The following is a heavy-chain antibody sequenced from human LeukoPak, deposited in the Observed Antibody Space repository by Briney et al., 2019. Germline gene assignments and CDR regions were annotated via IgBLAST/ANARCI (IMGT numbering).Heavy chain of an antibody. CDR2: IRYDGSNK. Sequence: PGGSLRLSCAASGFTFSSYGMHWVRQAPGKGLEWVAFIRYDGSNKYYADSVKGRFTISRDNSKNTLYLQMNSLRAEDTAVYYCAKDSAYYYGSGSYYLDYWGQGTLVTVSS. J-gene: IGHJ4*02. V-gene: IGHV3-30*02. D-gene: IGHD3-10*01. CDR3: AKDSAYYYGSGSYYLDY. CDR1: GFTFSSYG.